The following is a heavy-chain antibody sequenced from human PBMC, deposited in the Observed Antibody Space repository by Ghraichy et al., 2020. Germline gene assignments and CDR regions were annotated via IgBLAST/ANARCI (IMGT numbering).Heavy chain of an antibody. D-gene: IGHD4/OR15-4a*01. J-gene: IGHJ2*01. Sequence: SETLSLTCTVSGGSISSRSNYWGWIRMRPGKGLEWIGSVYYSGTTHYTSSLSSRVSITVDTSKNEFSLKVTSVTAADTAVYYCARSEEDYPEWYFNLWGRCTLVSVSS. V-gene: IGHV4-39*07. CDR3: ARSEEDYPEWYFNL. CDR2: VYYSGTT. CDR1: GGSISSRSNY.